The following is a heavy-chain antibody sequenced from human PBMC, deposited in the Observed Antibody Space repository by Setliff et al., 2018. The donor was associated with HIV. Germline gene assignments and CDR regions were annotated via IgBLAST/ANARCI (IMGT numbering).Heavy chain of an antibody. CDR1: GYIFNSFG. D-gene: IGHD3-16*01. V-gene: IGHV1-18*03. CDR3: ARDGPYVAVLIRAFDI. Sequence: GASVKVSCKASGYIFNSFGISWVRQAPGQGLEWMGWISAYNGNTKYAQKLQGRVTMTTDTSTSTGYMELRSLRSDAMAVYYCARDGPYVAVLIRAFDIWGQGTMVTVSS. J-gene: IGHJ3*02. CDR2: ISAYNGNT.